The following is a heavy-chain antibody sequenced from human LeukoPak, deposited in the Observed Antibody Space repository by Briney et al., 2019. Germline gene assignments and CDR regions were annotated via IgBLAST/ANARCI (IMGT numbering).Heavy chain of an antibody. CDR3: ARSQSTTPYYYDSSSAFDI. CDR1: GVSISSGGYY. Sequence: SETLSLTCTVSGVSISSGGYYWSWIRQHPGKGLEWIGYIYYSGSTYYNPSLKSRVTISVDTSKNQFSLKLSSVTAADTAVYYCARSQSTTPYYYDSSSAFDIWGQGTMVTVSS. J-gene: IGHJ3*02. D-gene: IGHD3-22*01. V-gene: IGHV4-31*03. CDR2: IYYSGST.